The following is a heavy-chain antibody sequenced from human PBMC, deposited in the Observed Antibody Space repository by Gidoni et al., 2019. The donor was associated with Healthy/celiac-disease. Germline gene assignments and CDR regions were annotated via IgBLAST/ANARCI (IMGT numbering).Heavy chain of an antibody. Sequence: QVQLVESGGGLVKPGGSLRLSCAASGFTFSDYYMSWIRQAPGKGLEWVSYISSSGSTIYYADSVKGRFTISRDNVKNSLYLQMNSLRAEDTAVYYCARDADTAMVTRPRNFDYWGQGTLVTVSS. CDR3: ARDADTAMVTRPRNFDY. J-gene: IGHJ4*02. D-gene: IGHD5-18*01. V-gene: IGHV3-11*01. CDR1: GFTFSDYY. CDR2: ISSSGSTI.